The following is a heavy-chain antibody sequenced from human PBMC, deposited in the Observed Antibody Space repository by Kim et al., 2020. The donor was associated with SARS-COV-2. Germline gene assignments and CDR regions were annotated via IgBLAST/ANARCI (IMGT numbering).Heavy chain of an antibody. V-gene: IGHV3-30*04. Sequence: GGSLRLSCAASGFTFISYAMHWVRQAPGKGLEWVAVLSYDGSNKYYADSVKGRFTISRDNSKSSLYLQMNSLRPEDTAVYYCARDRDASGISYARWGHGT. J-gene: IGHJ4*01. D-gene: IGHD3-10*01. CDR1: GFTFISYA. CDR3: ARDRDASGISYAR. CDR2: LSYDGSNK.